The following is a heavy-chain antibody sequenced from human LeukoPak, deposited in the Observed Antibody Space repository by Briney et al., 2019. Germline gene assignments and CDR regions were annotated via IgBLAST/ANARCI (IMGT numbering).Heavy chain of an antibody. Sequence: GASVKVSGKASGYTFTSYYMHWVRQAPGQGLEWMGIINPSGGSTSYAQKFQGRVTMTRDTSTSTVYMELSSLRSEDTAVYYCARFGLGSGALPPSYDYWGQGTLVTVSS. J-gene: IGHJ4*02. CDR1: GYTFTSYY. CDR3: ARFGLGSGALPPSYDY. D-gene: IGHD3-16*01. CDR2: INPSGGST. V-gene: IGHV1-46*01.